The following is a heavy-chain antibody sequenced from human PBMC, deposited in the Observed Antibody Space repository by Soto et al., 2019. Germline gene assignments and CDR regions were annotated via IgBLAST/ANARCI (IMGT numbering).Heavy chain of an antibody. CDR2: ISYDGNNK. CDR1: GFTFISYG. V-gene: IGHV3-30*18. D-gene: IGHD6-19*01. CDR3: ENTGSGWYFDD. Sequence: XGSLRLSCAASGFTFISYGIHWVRQAPGKGLEWVALISYDGNNKYYADSVKGRFTISRDNIKNMLYLQMNSLRAEDTAVYYCENTGSGWYFDDWGQGTLVTVSS. J-gene: IGHJ4*02.